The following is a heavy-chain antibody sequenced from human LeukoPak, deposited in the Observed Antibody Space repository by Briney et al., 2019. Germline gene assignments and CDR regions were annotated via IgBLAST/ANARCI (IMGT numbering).Heavy chain of an antibody. D-gene: IGHD3-22*01. CDR3: ARDDNDSSGHDY. CDR2: IYSGGST. CDR1: GFTVSNNY. J-gene: IGHJ4*02. Sequence: PGGSLRLSCAASGFTVSNNYMSWVRQAPGKGLEWVSVIYSGGSTYYADSVKGRFTISRDNSKNTLYLQMNGLRAEDTAVYYCARDDNDSSGHDYWGQGTLVTVSS. V-gene: IGHV3-66*01.